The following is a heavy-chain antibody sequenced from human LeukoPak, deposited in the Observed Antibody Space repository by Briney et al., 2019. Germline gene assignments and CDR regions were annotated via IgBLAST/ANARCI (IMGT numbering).Heavy chain of an antibody. Sequence: SDTLSLTCTVSGGFFSSYYWSWIRQPPGKGLEWIGYIYYGGDTNYNPSLKSRVTISVDTSKNQFSLKLSSVTAADTAVFYCARSWGSSSGIDNWGQGTLVTVSS. CDR3: ARSWGSSSGIDN. J-gene: IGHJ4*02. V-gene: IGHV4-59*07. CDR2: IYYGGDT. D-gene: IGHD6-13*01. CDR1: GGFFSSYY.